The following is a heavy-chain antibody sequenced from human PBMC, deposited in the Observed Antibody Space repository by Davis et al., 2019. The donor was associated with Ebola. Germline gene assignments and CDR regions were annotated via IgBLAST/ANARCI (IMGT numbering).Heavy chain of an antibody. CDR3: ARGGHYYDDSGYYNDYYYYGLDV. CDR2: ISSSSSTI. V-gene: IGHV3-11*01. CDR1: GYSINRGFS. J-gene: IGHJ6*04. Sequence: PSETLSLTCTVSGYSINRGFSWGWVRQAPGKGLEWVSYISSSSSTIYYADSVKGRFTISRDNAKNTLYLQMNSLRVEDTAVYYCARGGHYYDDSGYYNDYYYYGLDVWGKGTTVIVST. D-gene: IGHD3-22*01.